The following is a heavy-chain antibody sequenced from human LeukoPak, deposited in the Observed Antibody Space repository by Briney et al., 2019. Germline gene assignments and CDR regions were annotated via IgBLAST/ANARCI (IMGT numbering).Heavy chain of an antibody. CDR1: GYSFTNYW. CDR2: IYPGDSDI. J-gene: IGHJ4*02. D-gene: IGHD2-8*01. V-gene: IGHV5-51*01. Sequence: GESLKISCEGSGYSFTNYWIGWVRQMPRKGLEWMGIIYPGDSDIRYSPSFQGQLTISADKSISTAYLQWSSLKASDTAMYYCARQNGAVFDSWGQGTLVTVSS. CDR3: ARQNGAVFDS.